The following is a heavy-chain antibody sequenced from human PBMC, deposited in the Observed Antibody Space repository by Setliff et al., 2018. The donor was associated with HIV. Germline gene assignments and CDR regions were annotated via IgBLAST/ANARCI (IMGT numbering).Heavy chain of an antibody. D-gene: IGHD3-10*01. CDR2: IKSKADGETT. J-gene: IGHJ4*02. V-gene: IGHV3-15*01. CDR3: ASDYYASGSYGH. CDR1: GFTFSHAW. Sequence: GGSLRLSCAASGFTFSHAWMSWVRQAPGKGLEWVGRIKSKADGETTEYADSVKGRFTISRDNSRNTLYLHMNSLRPEDTAVYYCASDYYASGSYGHWGQGTQVTVSS.